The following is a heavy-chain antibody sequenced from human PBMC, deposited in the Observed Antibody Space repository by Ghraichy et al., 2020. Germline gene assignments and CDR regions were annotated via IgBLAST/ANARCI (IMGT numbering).Heavy chain of an antibody. V-gene: IGHV4-31*03. D-gene: IGHD2-15*01. CDR2: IYYSGST. Sequence: SETLSLTCTVSGGSISSGGYYWSWIRQHPGKGLEWIGYIYYSGSTYYNPSLKSRVTISVDTSENQFSLKLSSVTAADTAVYYCARVRGGGRTNWFDPWGQGTLVTVSS. J-gene: IGHJ5*02. CDR1: GGSISSGGYY. CDR3: ARVRGGGRTNWFDP.